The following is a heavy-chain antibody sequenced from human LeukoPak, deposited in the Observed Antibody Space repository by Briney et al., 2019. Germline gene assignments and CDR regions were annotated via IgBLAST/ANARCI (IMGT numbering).Heavy chain of an antibody. D-gene: IGHD5-18*01. V-gene: IGHV4-34*01. CDR2: INHSGST. Sequence: PSETLSLTCAVYGGSFSGYYWSWIRQPPGKGLEWIGEINHSGSTNYNPSLRSRVTISVDTSKNQFSLKLSSVTAADTAVYYCARGGPYSYGSQPHDYWGQGTLVTVSS. CDR1: GGSFSGYY. CDR3: ARGGPYSYGSQPHDY. J-gene: IGHJ4*02.